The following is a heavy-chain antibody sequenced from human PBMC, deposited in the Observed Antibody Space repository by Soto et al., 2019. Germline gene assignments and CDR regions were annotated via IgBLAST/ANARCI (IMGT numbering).Heavy chain of an antibody. J-gene: IGHJ6*02. D-gene: IGHD3-3*01. V-gene: IGHV1-69*02. Sequence: SVKVSCKASGGTFSSYTISWVRQAPGQGLEWMGRIIPILGIANYAQKFQGRVTITADKSTSTAYMELSSLRSEDTAVYYCARLGFNYDFLSGYYNVHHYYGIDVWGQGTTVTVSS. CDR3: ARLGFNYDFLSGYYNVHHYYGIDV. CDR2: IIPILGIA. CDR1: GGTFSSYT.